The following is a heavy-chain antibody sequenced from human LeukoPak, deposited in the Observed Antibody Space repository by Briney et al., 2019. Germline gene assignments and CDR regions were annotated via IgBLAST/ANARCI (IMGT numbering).Heavy chain of an antibody. V-gene: IGHV3-53*01. J-gene: IGHJ4*02. CDR1: GFTVSSTY. CDR3: ARDRGSGIDY. CDR2: IFSGGNT. Sequence: GGSLRLSCAASGFTVSSTYMSWVRQAPGKGLEWVSVIFSGGNTYYADSVKGRFTISRDNSKNTLCLQMNSLRAEDTAVYYCARDRGSGIDYWGQGTLVTVSS. D-gene: IGHD1-26*01.